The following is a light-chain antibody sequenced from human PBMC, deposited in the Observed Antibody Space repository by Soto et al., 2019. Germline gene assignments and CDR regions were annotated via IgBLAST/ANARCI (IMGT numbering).Light chain of an antibody. V-gene: IGLV2-14*03. CDR3: GSNTSSITVV. CDR1: SSDVGDHNS. J-gene: IGLJ2*01. Sequence: QSALTQPASVSGSPGQSITISCTGTSSDVGDHNSVSWYQQHPGKAPKLMIYAVSNRPSGDSNCSSCSKSGSTAPLTISGLQAEDEADYYCGSNTSSITVVFGGGTKVTVL. CDR2: AVS.